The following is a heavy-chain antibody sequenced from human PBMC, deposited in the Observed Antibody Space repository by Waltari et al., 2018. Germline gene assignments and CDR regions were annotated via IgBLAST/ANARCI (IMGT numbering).Heavy chain of an antibody. J-gene: IGHJ6*03. Sequence: QVQLVQSGAEVKKPGASVKVSCKASGYTFTGYYMQWVRQAPGQGLEWMGRINPNSGGTNYAQKFQGRVTMTRDTSISTAYMELSRLRSDDTAVYYCASSGSYSYYYYYYMDVWGKGTTVTVSS. D-gene: IGHD1-26*01. V-gene: IGHV1-2*06. CDR2: INPNSGGT. CDR1: GYTFTGYY. CDR3: ASSGSYSYYYYYYMDV.